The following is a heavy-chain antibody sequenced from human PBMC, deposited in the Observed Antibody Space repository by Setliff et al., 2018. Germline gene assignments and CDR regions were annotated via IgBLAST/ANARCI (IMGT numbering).Heavy chain of an antibody. CDR2: INPYTGDT. Sequence: ASVKVSCKASGYTFAGYYMHWVRQAPGQGLEWMGWINPYTGDTDYAPKFQGRVTVTRDTSIKTAYLEVNGLTSDDTAVYYCARGGVAAAGRKGVFEHWGQGTLVTVSS. D-gene: IGHD6-13*01. V-gene: IGHV1-2*02. J-gene: IGHJ4*02. CDR3: ARGGVAAAGRKGVFEH. CDR1: GYTFAGYY.